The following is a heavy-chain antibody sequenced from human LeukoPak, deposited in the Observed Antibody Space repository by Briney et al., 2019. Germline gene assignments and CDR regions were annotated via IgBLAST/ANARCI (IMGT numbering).Heavy chain of an antibody. CDR1: GGSFSGYY. CDR2: INHSGST. J-gene: IGHJ4*02. Sequence: SETLSLTCAVYGGSFSGYYWSWIRQPPGKGLEWIGEINHSGSTNYNPSLKSRVTISVDTSKNQFSLELSSVTAADTAVYYCARVRPIAARRGGLDYWGQGTLVTVSS. V-gene: IGHV4-34*01. CDR3: ARVRPIAARRGGLDY. D-gene: IGHD6-6*01.